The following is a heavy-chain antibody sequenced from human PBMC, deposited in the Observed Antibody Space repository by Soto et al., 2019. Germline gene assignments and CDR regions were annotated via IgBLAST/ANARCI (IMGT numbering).Heavy chain of an antibody. CDR2: IWYDGNKK. CDR1: GFTFSSYD. V-gene: IGHV3-33*01. J-gene: IGHJ4*02. CDR3: ATDGINWGFDS. Sequence: QVQLVESGGGVVQPGRSLRLSCAASGFTFSSYDMHWVRQAPGKGLEWVSNIWYDGNKKYYADSVKGRFTISRDNSKNTRYLQMNSLRAEDTALYYCATDGINWGFDSWGQGTLVTVSS. D-gene: IGHD3-16*01.